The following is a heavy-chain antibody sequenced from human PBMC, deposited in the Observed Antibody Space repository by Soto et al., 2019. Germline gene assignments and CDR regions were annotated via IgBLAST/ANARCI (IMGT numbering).Heavy chain of an antibody. D-gene: IGHD2-2*01. CDR1: GGTFSSYA. Sequence: QVQLVQSGAEVKKPGSSVKVSCKASGGTFSSYAISWVRQAPGQGLEWMGGIIPIFGTANYAQKFQGRVTITADDSTSTAYMELSSLRSEDTAVYYCALVYCSSTSCYSPAAFDIWGQGTMVTVSS. J-gene: IGHJ3*02. CDR3: ALVYCSSTSCYSPAAFDI. V-gene: IGHV1-69*01. CDR2: IIPIFGTA.